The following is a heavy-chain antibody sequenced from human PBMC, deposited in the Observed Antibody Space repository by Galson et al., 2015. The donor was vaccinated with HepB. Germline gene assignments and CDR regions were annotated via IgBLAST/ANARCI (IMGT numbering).Heavy chain of an antibody. V-gene: IGHV1-3*01. D-gene: IGHD1-7*01. CDR2: INAGNGNT. CDR3: ARNGNWNYGYYYGMDV. CDR1: GYTFTSYA. Sequence: SVKVSCKASGYTFTSYAMHWVRQAPGQRLEWMGWINAGNGNTKYSQKFQGRVTITRDTSASTAHMELSSLRSEDTAVYYCARNGNWNYGYYYGMDVWGQGTTVTVSS. J-gene: IGHJ6*02.